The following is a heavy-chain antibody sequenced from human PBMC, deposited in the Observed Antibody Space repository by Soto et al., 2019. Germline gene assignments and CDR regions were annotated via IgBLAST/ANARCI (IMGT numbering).Heavy chain of an antibody. CDR1: GGSIISCGYY. J-gene: IGHJ6*02. V-gene: IGHV4-31*03. CDR3: ARDSVVVTAPHYYYGMDV. CDR2: IYYSGST. D-gene: IGHD2-21*02. Sequence: LSLTCTVSGGSIISCGYYWSWIRQHPVKGLEWIGYIYYSGSTYYNPSLKGRVTISVDTSKNQFSLKLSSVTAADTAVYYCARDSVVVTAPHYYYGMDVWGQGTTVTVSS.